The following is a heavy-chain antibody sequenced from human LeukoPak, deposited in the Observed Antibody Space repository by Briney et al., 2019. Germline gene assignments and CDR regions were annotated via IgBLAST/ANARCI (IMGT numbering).Heavy chain of an antibody. Sequence: GGSLRLSCAASGFTFSSYSMNWVRQAPGKGLEYYADSVKGRFAISRDNSKNTLYLQMNSLRAEDTAVYFCAKDPNGDYIGTFDIWGQGTMVTVSS. V-gene: IGHV3-23*01. D-gene: IGHD4-17*01. CDR1: GFTFSSYS. J-gene: IGHJ3*02. CDR3: AKDPNGDYIGTFDI.